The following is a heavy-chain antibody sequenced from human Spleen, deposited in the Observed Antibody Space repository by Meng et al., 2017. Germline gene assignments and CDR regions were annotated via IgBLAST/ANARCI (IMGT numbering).Heavy chain of an antibody. CDR2: ISAYNGNT. V-gene: IGHV1-3*01. D-gene: IGHD2-2*01. Sequence: QVHLVQSGAEVKKSGASVKVSCKASGYTFTSYAMHWVRQAPGQRLEWMGWISAYNGNTNYAQKLQGKVTMTTDTSTSTAYMELRSLRSDDTAVYYCARGGDVPPLGWFDPWGQGTLVTVSS. CDR1: GYTFTSYA. J-gene: IGHJ5*02. CDR3: ARGGDVPPLGWFDP.